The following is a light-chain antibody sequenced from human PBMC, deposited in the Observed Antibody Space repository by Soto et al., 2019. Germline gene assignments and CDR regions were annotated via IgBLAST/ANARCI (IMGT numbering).Light chain of an antibody. J-gene: IGLJ1*01. V-gene: IGLV2-23*02. CDR2: EVS. Sequence: QSALTQPASVSGSPGQSITISCTGTSSDVGTYNLVSWYQQHPGKAPKLMIYEVSTWPSGVSSRFSGSKSGNTASLTIAGLQAEDEADYYCCSYAPGNTYVFGTGTKLTVL. CDR3: CSYAPGNTYV. CDR1: SSDVGTYNL.